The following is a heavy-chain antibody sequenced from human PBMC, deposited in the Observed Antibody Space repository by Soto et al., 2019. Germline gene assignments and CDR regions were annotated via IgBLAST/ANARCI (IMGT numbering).Heavy chain of an antibody. J-gene: IGHJ6*02. Sequence: XESLKPHWRDSGHSLDNYWLVWVPQMPGKGLEWMGTIYPDDSETRYSPSFQGQVTISADKSINTAYLQWSSLKASDTAIYYCATTQSSATFKTFCYGMHVWGQGTTVTVSS. CDR1: GHSLDNYW. D-gene: IGHD3-10*01. V-gene: IGHV5-51*01. CDR3: ATTQSSATFKTFCYGMHV. CDR2: IYPDDSET.